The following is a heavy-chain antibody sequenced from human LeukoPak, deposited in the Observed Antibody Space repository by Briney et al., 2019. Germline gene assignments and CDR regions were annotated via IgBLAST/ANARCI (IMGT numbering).Heavy chain of an antibody. CDR2: MNANSGNT. D-gene: IGHD2-15*01. J-gene: IGHJ6*02. CDR1: GYTFTSYD. CDR3: ARGLDIVVVVAANYYYYGMDV. Sequence: ASVKVSCKASGYTFTSYDINWVRQATAQGLEWMGWMNANSGNTGYAQKFQGRVTMTRNTSISTAYMELSSLRSEDTAVYYCARGLDIVVVVAANYYYYGMDVWGQGTTVTVSS. V-gene: IGHV1-8*01.